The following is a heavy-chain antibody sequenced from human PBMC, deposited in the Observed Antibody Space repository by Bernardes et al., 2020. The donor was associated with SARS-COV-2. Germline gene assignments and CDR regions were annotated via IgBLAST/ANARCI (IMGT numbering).Heavy chain of an antibody. D-gene: IGHD3-22*01. J-gene: IGHJ5*02. CDR2: IYYSGTT. CDR3: ARYYSFDKPEKNWFDP. V-gene: IGHV4-39*01. Sequence: SETLSLTCTVSGGSITSNYYYWGWVRQPPGKGLEWIGNIYYSGTTYYNPSLESRVTMSVDTSKRHSSLNLSSVTAADTAVYYCARYYSFDKPEKNWFDPWGQGTLVTVSS. CDR1: GGSITSNYYY.